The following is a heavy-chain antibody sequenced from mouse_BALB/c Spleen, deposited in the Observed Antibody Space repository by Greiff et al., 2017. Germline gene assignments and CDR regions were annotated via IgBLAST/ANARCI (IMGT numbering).Heavy chain of an antibody. CDR2: ISSGSSTI. CDR1: GFTFSSFG. V-gene: IGHV5-17*02. CDR3: ARGLGSYAMDY. Sequence: EVKLVESGGGLVQPGGSRKLSCAASGFTFSSFGMHWVRQAPEKGLEWVAYISSGSSTIYYADTGKGRFTISRDNPKNTLFLQMTSLRSEDTAMYYCARGLGSYAMDYWGQGTSVTVSS. J-gene: IGHJ4*01. D-gene: IGHD4-1*01.